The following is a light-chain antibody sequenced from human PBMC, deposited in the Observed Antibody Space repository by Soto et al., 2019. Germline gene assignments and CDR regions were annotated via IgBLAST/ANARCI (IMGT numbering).Light chain of an antibody. V-gene: IGLV1-47*01. CDR3: AAWDDSLSAHVV. Sequence: QSVLTQPPSASGTPGQRVTISCSGSSSNIGSNYVYWYQQLPGTAPKLVIYRNNQRPSGIPDRFSGSKSGNSASLAISGLRSEDEADYYCAAWDDSLSAHVVFGGGTKLTVL. CDR2: RNN. CDR1: SSNIGSNY. J-gene: IGLJ2*01.